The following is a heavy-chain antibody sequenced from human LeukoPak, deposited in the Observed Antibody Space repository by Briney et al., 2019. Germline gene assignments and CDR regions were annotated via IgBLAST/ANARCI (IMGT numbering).Heavy chain of an antibody. CDR1: GGSINSYY. J-gene: IGHJ4*02. D-gene: IGHD6-13*01. CDR2: ISYSGNT. Sequence: PSETLSLTCTVSGGSINSYYWSWIRQPPGKGLEWIGYISYSGNTNYNPSLKSRVTISVDTSKNQFSLKLSSVTAADTAVYYCARIDWGAAAGFDYWGQGTLVTVSS. V-gene: IGHV4-59*01. CDR3: ARIDWGAAAGFDY.